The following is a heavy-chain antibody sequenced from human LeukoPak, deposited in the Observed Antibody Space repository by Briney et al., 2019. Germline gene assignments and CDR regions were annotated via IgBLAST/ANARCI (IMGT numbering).Heavy chain of an antibody. CDR3: AQGHYVGNSEFLDN. CDR1: GFSFSSYG. D-gene: IGHD4-23*01. V-gene: IGHV3-33*07. CDR2: TYNDGGLP. J-gene: IGHJ4*02. Sequence: PGRSLRLSCAASGFSFSSYGMYWVRQAPGKGLEWVALTYNDGGLPNYLDSVRDRFTISRDNSKNTLYLQMDSLRVEDTAVYYCAQGHYVGNSEFLDNWGQGSLVIVSS.